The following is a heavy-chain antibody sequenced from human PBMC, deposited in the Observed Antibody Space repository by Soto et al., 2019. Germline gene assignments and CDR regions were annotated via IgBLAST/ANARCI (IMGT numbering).Heavy chain of an antibody. CDR1: GFTFSRYA. CDR3: ARSRSGAVADSFDF. J-gene: IGHJ4*02. Sequence: QVQVVESWGGVVQPGRSLRLSCAASGFTFSRYAIHWVRQAPGKGLGRVAVISRDGTNKYYVDSVKGRFTISRDNSRNTLYLQINSLRHEDAAVYYCARSRSGAVADSFDFWGQGTLVTVSS. D-gene: IGHD3-10*01. V-gene: IGHV3-30*04. CDR2: ISRDGTNK.